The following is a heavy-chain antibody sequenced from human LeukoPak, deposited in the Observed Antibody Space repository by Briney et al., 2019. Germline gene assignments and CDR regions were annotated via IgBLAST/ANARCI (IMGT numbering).Heavy chain of an antibody. J-gene: IGHJ4*02. V-gene: IGHV3-48*03. CDR2: ISSSGSTI. CDR3: ARTGLTYLTTVTTWFAY. D-gene: IGHD4-17*01. CDR1: GFTFSSYE. Sequence: PGGSLRLSCAASGFTFSSYEMNWVRQAPGKGLEWVSYISSSGSTIYYADSVKGRFTISRDSSKNTLYLQMNSLRAEDTAVYYCARTGLTYLTTVTTWFAYWGQGTLVTVSS.